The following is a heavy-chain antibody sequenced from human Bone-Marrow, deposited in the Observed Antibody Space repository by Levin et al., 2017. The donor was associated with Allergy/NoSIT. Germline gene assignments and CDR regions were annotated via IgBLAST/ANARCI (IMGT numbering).Heavy chain of an antibody. V-gene: IGHV3-9*01. CDR3: VKVDVLGATRGYFDS. Sequence: PGGSLRLSCAASGFTFADYGMHWVRQAPGKGLEWVSGIAWNSRDRGYADSVKGRFTISRDNAENSLYLQMNSLRVDDTALYYCVKVDVLGATRGYFDSWGQGTLVAVSS. CDR1: GFTFADYG. J-gene: IGHJ4*02. CDR2: IAWNSRDR. D-gene: IGHD1-26*01.